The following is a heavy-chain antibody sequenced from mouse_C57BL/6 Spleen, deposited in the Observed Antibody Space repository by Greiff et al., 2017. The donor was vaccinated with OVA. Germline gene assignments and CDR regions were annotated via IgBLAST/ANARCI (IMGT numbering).Heavy chain of an antibody. V-gene: IGHV1-52*01. J-gene: IGHJ3*01. D-gene: IGHD4-1*01. CDR1: GYTFTSYW. CDR3: ARLDWDRAY. Sequence: VQLKQPGAELVRPGSSVKLSCKASGYTFTSYWMHWVKQRPIQGLEWIGNIDPSDSETHYNQKFKDKATLTVDKSSSTAYMQLSSLTSEDSAVYYCARLDWDRAYWGQGTLVTVSA. CDR2: IDPSDSET.